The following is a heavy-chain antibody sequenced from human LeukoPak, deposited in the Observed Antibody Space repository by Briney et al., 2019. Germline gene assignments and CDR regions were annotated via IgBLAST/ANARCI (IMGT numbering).Heavy chain of an antibody. Sequence: SETLSLTCTVSGGSTSSGDYYWNWIRQHPGKGLEWIGYMNNRGTSNYNPSLRSRVTISVDTSNNQFSLRLSSVTAADTAVYYCTRIPTHYYGSGSYYGYFDSWGQGTLVTVSS. CDR1: GGSTSSGDYY. CDR3: TRIPTHYYGSGSYYGYFDS. CDR2: MNNRGTS. J-gene: IGHJ4*02. V-gene: IGHV4-31*03. D-gene: IGHD3-10*01.